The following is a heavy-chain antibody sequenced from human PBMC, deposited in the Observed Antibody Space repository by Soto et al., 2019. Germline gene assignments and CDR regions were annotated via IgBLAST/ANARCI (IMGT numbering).Heavy chain of an antibody. J-gene: IGHJ4*02. CDR3: ASGKSGDQFEFDQ. CDR1: GDSFSTYA. CDR2: IIPIFGTA. V-gene: IGHV1-69*01. Sequence: QVQLAQSGAEVKKPGSSVKVSCKASGDSFSTYAISWVREAPGQGLEWMGGIIPIFGTASYAQKFQGRVTVTADESTRTVHMDLSSLRPEDTAMYYCASGKSGDQFEFDQWGQGTPVTVSS. D-gene: IGHD1-26*01.